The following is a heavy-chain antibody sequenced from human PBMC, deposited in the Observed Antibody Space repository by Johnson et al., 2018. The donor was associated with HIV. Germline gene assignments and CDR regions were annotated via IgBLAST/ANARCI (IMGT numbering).Heavy chain of an antibody. V-gene: IGHV3-66*01. Sequence: VQLVESGGGLVQPGGSLRLSCAASGITVGTNYMSWVRQAPGKGLEWVSVIFSVGDVYYADSVQGRFTISRDNSKNMVYLQMNSLKTEDTAVYYCTTEWDGDAFDIWGQGTMVTVSS. CDR2: IFSVGDV. CDR3: TTEWDGDAFDI. CDR1: GITVGTNY. D-gene: IGHD1-26*01. J-gene: IGHJ3*02.